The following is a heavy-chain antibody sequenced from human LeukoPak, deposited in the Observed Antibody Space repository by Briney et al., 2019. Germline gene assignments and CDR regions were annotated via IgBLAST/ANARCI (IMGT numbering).Heavy chain of an antibody. V-gene: IGHV3-30*03. CDR1: GFTFSSYG. J-gene: IGHJ4*02. Sequence: GGSLRLSCAASGFTFSSYGMHWVRQAPGKGLEWVAVISYDGSNKYYADSVKGRFTISRDNSKNTLYLQMNSLRAEDTAVYYCADGLSPFDYWGQGTLVTVSS. CDR3: ADGLSPFDY. CDR2: ISYDGSNK. D-gene: IGHD3-9*01.